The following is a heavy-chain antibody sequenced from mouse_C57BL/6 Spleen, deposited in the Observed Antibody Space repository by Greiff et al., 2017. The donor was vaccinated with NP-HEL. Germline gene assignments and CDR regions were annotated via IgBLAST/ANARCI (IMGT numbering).Heavy chain of an antibody. D-gene: IGHD2-3*01. CDR2: ISDGGSYT. CDR3: ARPNYDALDY. Sequence: EVQLQQSGGGLVKPGGSLKLSCAASGFTFSSYAMSWVRQTPEKRLEWVATISDGGSYTYYPDNVKGRFTISRDNAKNNLYLQMSHLKSEDTAMYYCARPNYDALDYWGQGTTLTVSS. CDR1: GFTFSSYA. J-gene: IGHJ2*01. V-gene: IGHV5-4*01.